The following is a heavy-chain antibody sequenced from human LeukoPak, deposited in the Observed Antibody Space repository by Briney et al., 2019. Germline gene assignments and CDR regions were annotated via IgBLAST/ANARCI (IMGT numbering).Heavy chain of an antibody. CDR3: AFRGDTYYDFWAFDH. Sequence: HPGGSLRLSCAASGFTFSSYGMHWVRQAPGKGLEWVAFIRYDGSNKYYADSVKGRFTISRDNSKNTLYLQMNSLRAEDTAVYYCAFRGDTYYDFWAFDHWGQGTLVTVSS. D-gene: IGHD3-3*01. CDR2: IRYDGSNK. CDR1: GFTFSSYG. V-gene: IGHV3-30*02. J-gene: IGHJ4*02.